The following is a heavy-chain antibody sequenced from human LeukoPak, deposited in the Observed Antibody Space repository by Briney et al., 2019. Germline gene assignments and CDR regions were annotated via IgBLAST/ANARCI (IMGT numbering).Heavy chain of an antibody. D-gene: IGHD4-23*01. CDR3: ARTMGMGYGNSSDY. J-gene: IGHJ4*02. CDR2: IYTSGST. CDR1: GGSISSYY. V-gene: IGHV4-4*09. Sequence: SETLSLTCTVSGGSISSYYWSWIRQPPGKGLEWIGYIYTSGSTNYNPSLKSRVTISVDTSKNQFSLKLSSVTAADTAVYYCARTMGMGYGNSSDYWGQGTPVTVSS.